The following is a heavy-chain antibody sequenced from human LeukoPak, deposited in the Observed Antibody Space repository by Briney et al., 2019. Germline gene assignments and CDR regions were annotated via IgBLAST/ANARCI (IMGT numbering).Heavy chain of an antibody. J-gene: IGHJ4*02. D-gene: IGHD5-12*01. CDR1: GFTFSSYW. CDR3: AKDVEPLVDIVATTFDY. V-gene: IGHV3-74*01. Sequence: LSGGSLRLSCAASGFTFSSYWMHWVRQAPGKGLVWVSRINSDGSSTSYADSVKGRFTISRDNAKNTVYLQMNSLRAEDTAVYYCAKDVEPLVDIVATTFDYWGQGTLVTVSS. CDR2: INSDGSST.